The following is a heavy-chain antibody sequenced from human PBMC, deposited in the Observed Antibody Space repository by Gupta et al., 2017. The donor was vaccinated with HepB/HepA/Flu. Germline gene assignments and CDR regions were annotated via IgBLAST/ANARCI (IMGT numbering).Heavy chain of an antibody. Sequence: QVQLQQWGTGLLKPSETLSLTCAVYGGSLSGYYWSWIRQPPGKVLEWIGEIHHSGPTKYNPSLKSRVTISADTSKNQFSLKLNSVTAADTAIYYCARHGGFNFADWGQGTLVTVSS. J-gene: IGHJ1*01. D-gene: IGHD5-24*01. CDR1: GGSLSGYY. CDR2: IHHSGPT. CDR3: ARHGGFNFAD. V-gene: IGHV4-34*01.